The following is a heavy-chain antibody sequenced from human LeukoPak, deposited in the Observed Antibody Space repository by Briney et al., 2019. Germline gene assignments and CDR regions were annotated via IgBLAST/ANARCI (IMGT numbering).Heavy chain of an antibody. CDR1: GFTFSNAW. Sequence: GGSLRLSCAASGFTFSNAWMSWVRQAPGKGLEWVGRIKSKTDGGTTDYAAPVKGRFTISRDDSKNTLYLQMNSLKTEDTAVYYCTTEGPGDYDILTGWDAFDIWGQGTMVTVSS. V-gene: IGHV3-15*01. J-gene: IGHJ3*02. CDR2: IKSKTDGGTT. CDR3: TTEGPGDYDILTGWDAFDI. D-gene: IGHD3-9*01.